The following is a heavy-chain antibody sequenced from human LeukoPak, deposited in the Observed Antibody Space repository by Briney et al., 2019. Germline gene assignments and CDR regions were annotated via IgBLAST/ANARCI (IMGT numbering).Heavy chain of an antibody. V-gene: IGHV1-46*01. Sequence: GYTFTSYXXXXXRRAXGQGVXXXXIINPSGGSTSYAQKFQGRVTMTRDTSTSTVYMELSSLRSEDTAVYYCARDRSGSYYDIDYWGQGTLVTVSS. CDR1: GYTFTSYX. CDR3: ARDRSGSYYDIDY. CDR2: INPSGGST. D-gene: IGHD1-26*01. J-gene: IGHJ4*02.